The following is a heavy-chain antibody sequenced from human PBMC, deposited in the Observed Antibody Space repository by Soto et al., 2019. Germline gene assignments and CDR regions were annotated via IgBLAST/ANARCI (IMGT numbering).Heavy chain of an antibody. J-gene: IGHJ3*02. CDR2: INPSGGST. CDR3: ARHSSGWYGDDAFDI. Sequence: ASVKVSCKASGYTFTSYYMHWVRQAPGQGLEWIGIINPSGGSTSYAQKFQGGVTMTSDTSTSTVYMELSSLRSEDTAVYYCARHSSGWYGDDAFDIWGQGTMVTVSS. V-gene: IGHV1-46*01. D-gene: IGHD6-19*01. CDR1: GYTFTSYY.